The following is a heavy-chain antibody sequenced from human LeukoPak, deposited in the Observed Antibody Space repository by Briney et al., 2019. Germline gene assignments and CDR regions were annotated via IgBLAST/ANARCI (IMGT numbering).Heavy chain of an antibody. CDR3: ARDGSLWFGELGHYYCYYGMDV. J-gene: IGHJ6*02. CDR2: ISSSGSTI. CDR1: GFTFSDYY. Sequence: GGSLRLSCAASGFTFSDYYMSWIRQAPGKGLEWVSYISSSGSTIYYADSVKGRFTTSRDNAKNSLYLQMNSLRAEDTAVYYCARDGSLWFGELGHYYCYYGMDVWGQGTTVTVSS. D-gene: IGHD3-10*01. V-gene: IGHV3-11*01.